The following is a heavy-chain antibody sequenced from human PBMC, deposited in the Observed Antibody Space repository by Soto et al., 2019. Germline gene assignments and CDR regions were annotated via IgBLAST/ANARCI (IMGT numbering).Heavy chain of an antibody. D-gene: IGHD3-10*01. V-gene: IGHV4-31*03. Sequence: PSETLSLTCTVSGGSISSGGYYWSWIRQHPGKGLEWIGYIYYSGSTYYNPSLKSRVTISVDTSKNQFSLKLSSVTAADTAVYYCTRVMPSSPFGRFYYFDYWGQGTLVTVSS. CDR2: IYYSGST. CDR3: TRVMPSSPFGRFYYFDY. CDR1: GGSISSGGYY. J-gene: IGHJ4*02.